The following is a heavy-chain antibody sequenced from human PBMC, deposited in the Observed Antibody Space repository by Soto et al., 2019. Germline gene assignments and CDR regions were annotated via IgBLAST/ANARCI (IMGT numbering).Heavy chain of an antibody. D-gene: IGHD2-2*01. J-gene: IGHJ6*03. V-gene: IGHV3-9*01. CDR3: ARDSMIVSVPSPVQDYYYYIDV. CDR2: ISRNSGRI. CDR1: GFTFDDYA. Sequence: EVQLVESGGGLVQPGRSLRLSCAASGFTFDDYAMHWVRQAPGKGLEWVSGISRNSGRIGYADSVKGRFTISRDNARNSLNLQMNSLRAEDTALYYCARDSMIVSVPSPVQDYYYYIDVWGKGTTVTVSS.